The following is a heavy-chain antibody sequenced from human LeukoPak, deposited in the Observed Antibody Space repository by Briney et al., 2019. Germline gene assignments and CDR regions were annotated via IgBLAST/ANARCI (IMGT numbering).Heavy chain of an antibody. J-gene: IGHJ4*02. CDR2: ISDADGSIT. CDR1: GFTLSSYW. D-gene: IGHD2-15*01. CDR3: ARDPSGYSDY. Sequence: GGSLRLSCAASGFTLSSYWLHWVRQAPGKGLVWVSRISDADGSITDYADSVRGRFTISRDTAKNTLYLEMNSLGAEDTAAYYCARDPSGYSDYWGQGTLVTVSS. V-gene: IGHV3-74*01.